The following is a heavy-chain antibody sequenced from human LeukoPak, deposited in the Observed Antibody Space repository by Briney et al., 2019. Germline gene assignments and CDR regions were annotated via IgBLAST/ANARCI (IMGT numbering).Heavy chain of an antibody. Sequence: GGSLRLSCAASGFTFSSYGLNWIRQAPGKGLEWVSYISSGSGTIYYADSVKGRFTISRDSAKDSLFLQMNSLRAEDTAVYYCARETVWGVNYDYWGQGTLVTVSS. CDR3: ARETVWGVNYDY. J-gene: IGHJ4*02. CDR2: ISSGSGTI. V-gene: IGHV3-48*01. CDR1: GFTFSSYG. D-gene: IGHD3-10*01.